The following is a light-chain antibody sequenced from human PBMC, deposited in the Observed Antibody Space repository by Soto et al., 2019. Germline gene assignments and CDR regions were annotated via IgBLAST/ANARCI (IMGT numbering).Light chain of an antibody. J-gene: IGKJ5*01. CDR2: ATS. Sequence: EIVLTQSPGTLSLSPGERATLSCRARQSVSGSQLAWYQQKPGQPPRLLLYATSSRATGIPDRFSGSVSGTDFTLTISRLEPEDFAVYFCQRYGSITFGQGTRLDIK. V-gene: IGKV3-20*01. CDR3: QRYGSIT. CDR1: QSVSGSQ.